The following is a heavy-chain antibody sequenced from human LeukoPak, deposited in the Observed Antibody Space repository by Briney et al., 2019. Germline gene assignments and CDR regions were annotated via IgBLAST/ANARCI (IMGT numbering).Heavy chain of an antibody. Sequence: GASVKVSCKASGYTFTGYYMHWVRQAPGQGLEWMGWINPNSGGTNYAQKFQGRVTMTRDTSISTAYMELSRLRSDDTAVYYCASLPYCSSTSCYTPVGWGQGTLVTVSS. V-gene: IGHV1-2*02. D-gene: IGHD2-2*02. J-gene: IGHJ4*02. CDR3: ASLPYCSSTSCYTPVG. CDR2: INPNSGGT. CDR1: GYTFTGYY.